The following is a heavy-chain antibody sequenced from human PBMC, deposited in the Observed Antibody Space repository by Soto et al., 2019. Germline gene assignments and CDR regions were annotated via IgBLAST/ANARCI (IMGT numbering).Heavy chain of an antibody. CDR1: GFTFSRYS. CDR3: AKTSLRVYYYGMDV. V-gene: IGHV3-48*02. CDR2: ISGSSSTI. J-gene: IGHJ6*02. Sequence: GGSLRLSXAASGFTFSRYSMNWVRQAPGKGLEWVSHISGSSSTIYYTDSVKGRFTVSRDNAKNSLYLQMNSLRDEDTAVYFCAKTSLRVYYYGMDVWGQGTTVTVSS.